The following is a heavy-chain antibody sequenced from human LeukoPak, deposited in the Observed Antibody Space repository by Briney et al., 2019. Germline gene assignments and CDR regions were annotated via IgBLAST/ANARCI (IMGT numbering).Heavy chain of an antibody. D-gene: IGHD2-15*01. V-gene: IGHV1-69*05. J-gene: IGHJ4*02. CDR3: AVVSSYYFDY. Sequence: SVKVSCKASGGTFSSYTFSWVRQAPGQGLEWMGRSIPIFGTANYAQKFQDRVTISTDESTSIAYMELSSLRSEDTAMYYCAVVSSYYFDYWGQGTLVTVSS. CDR1: GGTFSSYT. CDR2: SIPIFGTA.